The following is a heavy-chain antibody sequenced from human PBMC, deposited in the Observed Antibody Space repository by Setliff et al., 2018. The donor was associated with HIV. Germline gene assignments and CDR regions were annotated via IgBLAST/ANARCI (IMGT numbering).Heavy chain of an antibody. V-gene: IGHV5-51*01. CDR1: GNSFTRHW. CDR3: ARPLYEQSSDACNI. CDR2: IYPDDSDT. Sequence: LKIYCKGSGNSFTRHWIGWVRQMPGKGLEWMGIIYPDDSDTRYSPSFQGQVTISADKSITTVYLQWTSLRASDTGIYYCARPLYEQSSDACNIWGQGTMVTVSS. D-gene: IGHD2-2*02. J-gene: IGHJ3*02.